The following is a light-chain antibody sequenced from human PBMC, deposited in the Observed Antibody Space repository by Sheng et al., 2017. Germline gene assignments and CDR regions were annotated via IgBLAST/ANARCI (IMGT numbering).Light chain of an antibody. Sequence: AIRITQSPSSLSASTGDRVTITCRASQGISSYLAWYQQKPGKAPKLLIYAASTLQSGVPSRFSGSGSGTDFTLTISCLQSEDFATYYCQEYYATNTFGRGTKLQIK. CDR3: QEYYATNT. CDR2: AAS. CDR1: QGISSY. J-gene: IGKJ2*01. V-gene: IGKV1-8*01.